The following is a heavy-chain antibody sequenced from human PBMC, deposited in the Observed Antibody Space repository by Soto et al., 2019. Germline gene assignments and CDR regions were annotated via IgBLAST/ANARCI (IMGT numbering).Heavy chain of an antibody. Sequence: SVKVSCKASGGTFSSYAISWVRQAPGQGLEWMGGIIPIFGTANYAQKFQGRVTITADESTSTAYMELRSLRSDDTAVYYCARYFRYSSGRGGDYWGQGTLVTVSS. J-gene: IGHJ4*02. D-gene: IGHD6-19*01. CDR2: IIPIFGTA. CDR1: GGTFSSYA. V-gene: IGHV1-69*13. CDR3: ARYFRYSSGRGGDY.